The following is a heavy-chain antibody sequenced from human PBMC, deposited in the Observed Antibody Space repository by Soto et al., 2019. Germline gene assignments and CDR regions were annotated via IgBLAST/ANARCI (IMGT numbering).Heavy chain of an antibody. J-gene: IGHJ4*02. CDR3: ARTPRSRMVYGISL. CDR1: CDSSGDYG. V-gene: IGHV4-59*01. Sequence: TVSCDSSGDYGCHRIIKTPGKGLEWIGYVYYIGSPNYNPSLKSRVTMSVDTSKNQFSLKLSSVTAADTAVYYCARTPRSRMVYGISLWGQGTVVTVSS. CDR2: VYYIGSP. D-gene: IGHD2-8*01.